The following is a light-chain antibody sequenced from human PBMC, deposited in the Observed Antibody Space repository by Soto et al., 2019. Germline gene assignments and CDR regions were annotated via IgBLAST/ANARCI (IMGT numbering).Light chain of an antibody. CDR1: QSISNW. J-gene: IGKJ1*01. Sequence: DIQMTQSPSTLSASVGDRITITCRASQSISNWLAWYQQKPGKAPKLLIYDVSSLESGVPSRFSGSGSGTEFTLNITSLQADDFATYYCHQYNSQFQTFGQGTKVEIK. V-gene: IGKV1-5*01. CDR3: HQYNSQFQT. CDR2: DVS.